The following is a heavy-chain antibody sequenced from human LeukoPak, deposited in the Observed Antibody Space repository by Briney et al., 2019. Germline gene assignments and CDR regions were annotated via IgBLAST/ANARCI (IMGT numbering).Heavy chain of an antibody. J-gene: IGHJ4*02. V-gene: IGHV4-39*01. Sequence: SETLSLTCTVSGGSISRSNYYWGCIRQPPGKGLEWIGIIDYSGSTYYNPSLKSRVTISVDTAKNECSLKLTVVAAADTAVYYCAPTDSWYYFDYWGQGTLVTVSS. CDR1: GGSISRSNYY. CDR2: IDYSGST. D-gene: IGHD6-13*01. CDR3: APTDSWYYFDY.